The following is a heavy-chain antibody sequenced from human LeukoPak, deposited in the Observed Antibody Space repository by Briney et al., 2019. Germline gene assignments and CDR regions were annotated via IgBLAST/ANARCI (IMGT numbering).Heavy chain of an antibody. V-gene: IGHV1-18*01. J-gene: IGHJ4*02. D-gene: IGHD3-16*02. CDR1: GGTFSSYA. CDR3: ARALRLGELSSPGY. Sequence: ASVKVSCKASGGTFSSYAISWVRQAPGQGLEWMGWISAYNGNTNYAQKLQGRVTMTTDTSTSTAYMELRSLRSDDTAVYYCARALRLGELSSPGYWGQGTLVTVSS. CDR2: ISAYNGNT.